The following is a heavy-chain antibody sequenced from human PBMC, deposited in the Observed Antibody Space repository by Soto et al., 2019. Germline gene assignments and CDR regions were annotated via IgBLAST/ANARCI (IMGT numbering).Heavy chain of an antibody. CDR1: GGTISGYY. V-gene: IGHV4-59*08. Sequence: QVQLQESGPGLVKPSETLSLTRTVTGGTISGYYWSWIRQAPGKGLEWIAYIYNSGTTNYNPSLKSRVTSPEASSRIQITLKLSSVTAADTAVYYCARHQRTTVAKSYFDSWGQGALVTVSS. CDR2: IYNSGTT. CDR3: ARHQRTTVAKSYFDS. J-gene: IGHJ4*02. D-gene: IGHD4-4*01.